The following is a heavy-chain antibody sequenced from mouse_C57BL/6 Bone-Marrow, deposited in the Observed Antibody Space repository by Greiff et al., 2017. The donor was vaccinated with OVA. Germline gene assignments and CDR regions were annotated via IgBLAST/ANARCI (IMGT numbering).Heavy chain of an antibody. CDR2: ISSGGDYI. Sequence: EVKLMESGEGLVKPGGSLKLSCAASGFTFSSYAMSWVRQTPEKRLEWVAYISSGGDYIYYADTVKGRFTISRDNARNTLYLQMSSLKSEDTAMYYCTRDRMVTGGFAYWGQGTLVTVSA. V-gene: IGHV5-9-1*02. J-gene: IGHJ3*01. CDR1: GFTFSSYA. D-gene: IGHD2-2*01. CDR3: TRDRMVTGGFAY.